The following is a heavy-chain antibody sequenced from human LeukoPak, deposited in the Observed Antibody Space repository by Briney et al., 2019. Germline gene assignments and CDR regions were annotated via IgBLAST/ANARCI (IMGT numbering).Heavy chain of an antibody. J-gene: IGHJ4*02. D-gene: IGHD6-19*01. V-gene: IGHV1-18*01. CDR1: GYTFTSFG. CDR2: ISTHNGYT. Sequence: GASVKVSCKTSGYTFTSFGLSWLRQAPGQGLEWMGWISTHNGYTIYAQKLQGRVTMTTDTSTSTAYMELRSLRSDYTAEYYCSRNYTSGGIDYWGQGTLVIVSS. CDR3: SRNYTSGGIDY.